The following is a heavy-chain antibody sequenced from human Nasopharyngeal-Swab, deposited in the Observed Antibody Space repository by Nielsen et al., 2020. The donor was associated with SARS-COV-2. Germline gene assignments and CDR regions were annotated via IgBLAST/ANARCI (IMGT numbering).Heavy chain of an antibody. D-gene: IGHD5-18*01. J-gene: IGHJ4*02. V-gene: IGHV1-2*06. CDR1: GYTFSDYY. CDR3: SRIPRVGGYSYGYDY. Sequence: ASVKVSCKASGYTFSDYYMEWVRQAPGQGLEWMGRINPNSGGTNYAKKFQGRVAMTRDASLSTGTMELSGLTSDDTAVYFCSRIPRVGGYSYGYDYWGQGTLVTVSS. CDR2: INPNSGGT.